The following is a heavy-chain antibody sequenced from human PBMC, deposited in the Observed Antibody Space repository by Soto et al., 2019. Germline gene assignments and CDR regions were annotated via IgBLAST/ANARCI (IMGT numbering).Heavy chain of an antibody. CDR1: GGSISGHS. CDR3: VRGRSYSVYDF. J-gene: IGHJ1*01. CDR2: IYPSGST. D-gene: IGHD5-12*01. Sequence: SETLSLTCTVSGGSISGHSWIWIRQPAGRGLEWIGHIYPSGSTSYNPSLRSRVTMSLDTSNNQIFLNLTSVTAADTAVFYCVRGRSYSVYDFWGPGTLVTVSS. V-gene: IGHV4-4*07.